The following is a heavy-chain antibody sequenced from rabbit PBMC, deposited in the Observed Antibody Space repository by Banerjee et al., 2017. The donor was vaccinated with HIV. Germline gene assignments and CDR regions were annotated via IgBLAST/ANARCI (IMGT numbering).Heavy chain of an antibody. CDR1: GFSFSSNYW. CDR3: AGTCGVTDYGYATGWLDL. D-gene: IGHD6-1*01. V-gene: IGHV1S45*01. J-gene: IGHJ5*01. CDR2: IYAGSSVGT. Sequence: QEQVEESGGDLVKPGASLTLTCTASGFSFSSNYWICWVRQAPGKGLELIACIYAGSSVGTYCASWAKGRFTISKTSSTTVTLQMTSLTAADTATYFCAGTCGVTDYGYATGWLDLWGPGTLVTVS.